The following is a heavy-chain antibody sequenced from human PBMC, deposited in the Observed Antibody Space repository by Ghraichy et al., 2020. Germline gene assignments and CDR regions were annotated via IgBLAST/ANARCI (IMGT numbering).Heavy chain of an antibody. CDR3: ARGAEYDASGSYYKLDY. Sequence: ASVKVSCKASGYAITGYYIHWVRQAPGQGLEWMGRINPNSGGTNYAQNFQVRVTMTRDTSVSTAYMEVSRLTYDDTAVYYCARGAEYDASGSYYKLDYWGQGTLVTVSS. V-gene: IGHV1-2*06. J-gene: IGHJ4*02. CDR2: INPNSGGT. D-gene: IGHD3-10*01. CDR1: GYAITGYY.